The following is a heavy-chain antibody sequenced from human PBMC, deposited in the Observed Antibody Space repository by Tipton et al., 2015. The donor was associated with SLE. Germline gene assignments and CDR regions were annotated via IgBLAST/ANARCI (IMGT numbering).Heavy chain of an antibody. Sequence: TLSLTCSVSGDSISRSPYYWGWIRQPPGKGLEWIGSMYYSGDTYYNPSLKSRVTISVDTSKNQFSLKLSSVTAADTAVYYCARGREWELLDAFDIWGQGTMVTVSS. J-gene: IGHJ3*02. D-gene: IGHD1-26*01. CDR1: GDSISRSPYY. CDR3: ARGREWELLDAFDI. CDR2: MYYSGDT. V-gene: IGHV4-39*07.